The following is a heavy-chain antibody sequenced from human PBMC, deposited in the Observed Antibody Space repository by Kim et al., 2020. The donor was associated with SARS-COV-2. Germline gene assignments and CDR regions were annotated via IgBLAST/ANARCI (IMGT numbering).Heavy chain of an antibody. Sequence: DGRTSYAHKFHGRVTVNRDTSTSTVYMELSSLRSEDTAVYYCATGAAATGNWGQGTQVTVSS. CDR3: ATGAAATGN. J-gene: IGHJ4*02. V-gene: IGHV1-46*01. CDR2: DGRT. D-gene: IGHD6-13*01.